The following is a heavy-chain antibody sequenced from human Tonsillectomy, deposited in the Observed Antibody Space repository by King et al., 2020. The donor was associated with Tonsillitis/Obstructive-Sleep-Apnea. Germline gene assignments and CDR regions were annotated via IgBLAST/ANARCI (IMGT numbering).Heavy chain of an antibody. V-gene: IGHV3-48*02. CDR3: ARGTTIFDY. CDR2: IGIRSSTI. J-gene: IGHJ4*02. CDR1: GFTFSSYD. D-gene: IGHD4-11*01. Sequence: VQLVESGGGLVQPGGSLRLSCAASGFTFSSYDMNWVRQTPGKGLEWISYIGIRSSTIYSADSVKGRFTISRDNAKNSLYLQMNSLRDEDTAVYYCARGTTIFDYWGQGTLVTVSS.